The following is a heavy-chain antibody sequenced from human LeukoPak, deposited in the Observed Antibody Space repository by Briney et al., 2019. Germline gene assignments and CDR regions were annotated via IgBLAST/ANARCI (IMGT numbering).Heavy chain of an antibody. J-gene: IGHJ4*02. V-gene: IGHV4-59*01. Sequence: SDTLSLTCTLSGGSLSSYYWSWILQPPGKVLEWIGYIYYSGSAKYNPSLKSRVTISVDTSKTQFSLKLSSVTAGATAVYYCARAPGIAAAGTHFDFWGQGTLVTVSS. D-gene: IGHD6-13*01. CDR2: IYYSGSA. CDR3: ARAPGIAAAGTHFDF. CDR1: GGSLSSYY.